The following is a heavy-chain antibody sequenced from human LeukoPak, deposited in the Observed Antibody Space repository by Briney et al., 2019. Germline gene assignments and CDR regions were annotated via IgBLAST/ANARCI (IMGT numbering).Heavy chain of an antibody. J-gene: IGHJ5*02. CDR2: IYPGDSDI. Sequence: GESLKISCKGSGYSFISYWIGWVRQMPGKGLEWMGFIYPGDSDIKYSPSFQGQVTISADKSISTAYLQWSSLKASDTAIYYCARQLLWFGELGWFDPWGQGTLVTVSS. CDR1: GYSFISYW. D-gene: IGHD3-10*01. V-gene: IGHV5-51*01. CDR3: ARQLLWFGELGWFDP.